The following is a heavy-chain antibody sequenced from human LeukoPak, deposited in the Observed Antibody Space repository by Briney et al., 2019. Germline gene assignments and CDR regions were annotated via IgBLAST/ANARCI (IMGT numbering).Heavy chain of an antibody. V-gene: IGHV6-1*01. CDR3: ARVPYSSGWYDY. J-gene: IGHJ4*02. CDR2: TYYRSKWYN. D-gene: IGHD6-19*01. Sequence: SQTLSLTRAISGDXVSSNSAAWNWIRHSPSRGLEWLGRTYYRSKWYNDYAVSVKSRITINPDTSKNQFSLQLNSVTPEDTAVYYCARVPYSSGWYDYWGQGTLVTVSS. CDR1: GDXVSSNSAA.